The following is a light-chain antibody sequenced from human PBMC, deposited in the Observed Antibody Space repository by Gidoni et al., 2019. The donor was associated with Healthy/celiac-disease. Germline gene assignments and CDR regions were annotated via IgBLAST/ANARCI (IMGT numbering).Light chain of an antibody. CDR3: QQRSNWPLT. CDR2: DAS. V-gene: IGKV3-11*01. CDR1: QSVSSY. Sequence: EIVLTPSPATLSLSPGERATLSCRPSQSVSSYLAWYQQKPGQAPRLLIYDASNRATGIPARFSGSGSGTDFTLNISSLEPEDFAVYYCQQRSNWPLTFGGGTKVEIK. J-gene: IGKJ4*01.